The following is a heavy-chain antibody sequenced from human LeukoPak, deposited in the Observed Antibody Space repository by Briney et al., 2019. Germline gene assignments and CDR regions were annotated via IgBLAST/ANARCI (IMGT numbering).Heavy chain of an antibody. CDR2: IFSGDTT. J-gene: IGHJ4*02. V-gene: IGHV3-53*01. Sequence: PGGSLRLSCAASGFTVSDTCMTWVRQAPGKGLEWVSFIFSGDTTYYADSVKGRFTISRDNSENTLFLQMNSLRAEDTAVYYCAREGAEGVAVAGPYYCDHWGQGTLVTVSS. CDR3: AREGAEGVAVAGPYYCDH. CDR1: GFTVSDTC. D-gene: IGHD6-13*01.